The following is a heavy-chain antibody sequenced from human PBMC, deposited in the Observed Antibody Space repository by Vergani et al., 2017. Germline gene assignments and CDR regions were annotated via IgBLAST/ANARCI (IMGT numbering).Heavy chain of an antibody. V-gene: IGHV3-30-3*01. CDR3: ARVHGGIVVVPAVDCCMDV. CDR2: ISYDGSNK. Sequence: QVQLVESGGGVVQPGRSLRLSCAASGFTFSSYAMHWVRQAPGKGLEWVAVISYDGSNKYYADSVKGRFTISRDNSKNTLYLQMNSLRAEDTAVYYCARVHGGIVVVPAVDCCMDVWGRGTTVTVSS. J-gene: IGHJ6*03. CDR1: GFTFSSYA. D-gene: IGHD2-2*01.